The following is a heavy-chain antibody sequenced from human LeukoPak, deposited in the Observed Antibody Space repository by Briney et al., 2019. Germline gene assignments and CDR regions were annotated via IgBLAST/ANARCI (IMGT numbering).Heavy chain of an antibody. CDR3: AKGNWFGEVR. J-gene: IGHJ4*02. V-gene: IGHV3-30*18. CDR2: ISYDGSNK. Sequence: GGSLRLSCAASGFTFSSYGMHWVRQAPGKGLEWVAVISYDGSNKYYADSVKGRFTISRDNSKNTLYLQMNSLRAEDTAVYYCAKGNWFGEVRWGQGTLVTVSS. CDR1: GFTFSSYG. D-gene: IGHD3-10*01.